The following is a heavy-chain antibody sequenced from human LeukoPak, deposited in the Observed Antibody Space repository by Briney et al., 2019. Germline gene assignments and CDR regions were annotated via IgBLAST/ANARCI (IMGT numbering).Heavy chain of an antibody. CDR3: ARALITMVRGATTASGY. D-gene: IGHD3-10*01. J-gene: IGHJ4*02. CDR2: MNPNSGNR. Sequence: ASVKVSCKASGYTFTSYDINWVRQATGQGLEWMGWMNPNSGNRGYAQKFQGRVTITRNTSISTAYMELSSLRSEDTAVYYCARALITMVRGATTASGYWGQGTLVTVSS. V-gene: IGHV1-8*03. CDR1: GYTFTSYD.